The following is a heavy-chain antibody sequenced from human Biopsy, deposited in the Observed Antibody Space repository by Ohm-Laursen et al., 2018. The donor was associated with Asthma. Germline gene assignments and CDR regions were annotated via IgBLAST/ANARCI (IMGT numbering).Heavy chain of an antibody. J-gene: IGHJ5*02. CDR2: IHYSGST. D-gene: IGHD6-19*01. CDR1: GFSMDTNSYF. Sequence: SQTLSLTCTISGFSMDTNSYFWGWIRQPPGKGLEWFGFIHYSGSTSYNPSLKGGVTISVDTSKNQFSLKLSSVTAADTAVYYCARASVAASSNWFDPWGQGTRVTVSS. CDR3: ARASVAASSNWFDP. V-gene: IGHV4-30-4*08.